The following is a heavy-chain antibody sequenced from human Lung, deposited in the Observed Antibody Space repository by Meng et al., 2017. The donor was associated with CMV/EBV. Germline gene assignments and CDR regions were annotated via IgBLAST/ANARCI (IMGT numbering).Heavy chain of an antibody. CDR1: GFTFSNAW. CDR2: IKSKADGGTT. D-gene: IGHD6-19*01. CDR3: TTDSVAGPVYYYYGMAV. Sequence: GGSXRLXCAASGFTFSNAWMSWVRQVPGQGLKWVGRIKSKADGGTTDYAAPVKGRFTISRDDSENTLYLHMNSLRTDDTGVYYCTTDSVAGPVYYYYGMAVWXQGTTVTVSS. J-gene: IGHJ6*02. V-gene: IGHV3-15*01.